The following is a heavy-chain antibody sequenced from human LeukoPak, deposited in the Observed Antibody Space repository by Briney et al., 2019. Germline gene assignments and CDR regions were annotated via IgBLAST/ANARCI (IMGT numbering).Heavy chain of an antibody. V-gene: IGHV3-53*01. Sequence: PGGSLRLSCAASGFVVSNNYLAWVRRAPGEGLEWVSFMYSDNNIYYADSVKGRFAISRDNSKNTFYLQMNSLRVEDTAIYYCARGILGLIPIDYWGQGTLVTVSS. CDR2: MYSDNNI. D-gene: IGHD3-10*01. CDR1: GFVVSNNY. CDR3: ARGILGLIPIDY. J-gene: IGHJ4*02.